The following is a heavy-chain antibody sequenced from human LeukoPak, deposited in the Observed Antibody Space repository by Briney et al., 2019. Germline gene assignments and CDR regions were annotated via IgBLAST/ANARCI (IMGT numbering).Heavy chain of an antibody. Sequence: GGSLRLSCAASGFTFSSYAMHWVRQAPGKGLEWVAVISYDGSNKYYADSVKGRFTISRDNSKNTLYLQMNSLRAEDTAAYYCARTDQVVAATSEYFQHWGQGTLVAVSS. V-gene: IGHV3-30*04. J-gene: IGHJ1*01. CDR3: ARTDQVVAATSEYFQH. CDR1: GFTFSSYA. D-gene: IGHD2-15*01. CDR2: ISYDGSNK.